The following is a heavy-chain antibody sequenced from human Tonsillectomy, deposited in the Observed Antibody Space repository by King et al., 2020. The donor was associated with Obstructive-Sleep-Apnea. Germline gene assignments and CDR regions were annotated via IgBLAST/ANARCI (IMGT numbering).Heavy chain of an antibody. V-gene: IGHV4-38-2*02. CDR2: IYHNGIT. CDR3: ARSSRFGELLHPSFDY. CDR1: GYSISGGYY. J-gene: IGHJ4*02. Sequence: VQLQESGPGLVKPSETLSLTCTVSGYSISGGYYWGWIRQPPGKGLEWIGSIYHNGITYYNASLKSQLTISVDTSKNQFSLRLSSVTAADTAVYYCARSSRFGELLHPSFDYWGQGTLLTVSS. D-gene: IGHD3-10*01.